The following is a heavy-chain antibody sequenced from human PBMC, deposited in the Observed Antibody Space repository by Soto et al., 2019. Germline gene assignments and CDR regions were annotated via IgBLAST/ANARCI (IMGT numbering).Heavy chain of an antibody. Sequence: PGESLKVSCKGSGYSFTSYWIGWVRQMPGKGLEWMGIIYPGDSDTRYSPSFQGQVTISADKSISTAYLQRSSLKASDTAMYYCARRKLIAAAGNYYYYGMDVWGQGTTVTVSS. CDR1: GYSFTSYW. CDR3: ARRKLIAAAGNYYYYGMDV. J-gene: IGHJ6*02. D-gene: IGHD6-13*01. V-gene: IGHV5-51*01. CDR2: IYPGDSDT.